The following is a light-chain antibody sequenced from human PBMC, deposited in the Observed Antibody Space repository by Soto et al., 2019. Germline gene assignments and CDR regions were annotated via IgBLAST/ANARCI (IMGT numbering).Light chain of an antibody. CDR3: QEFASN. CDR1: QSVSSSY. J-gene: IGKJ4*01. CDR2: GAS. Sequence: EIVLTQSPGTLSLSPGERATLSCRASQSVSSSYLAWYKHKPGQAPRLLIYGASNRATGIPDRFSGSGSGTDFILTINRLEPEDFAVYYCQEFASNFGGGTKVDI. V-gene: IGKV3-20*01.